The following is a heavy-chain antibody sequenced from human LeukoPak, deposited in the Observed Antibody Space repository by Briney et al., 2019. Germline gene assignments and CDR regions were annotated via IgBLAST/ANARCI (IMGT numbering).Heavy chain of an antibody. V-gene: IGHV4-59*08. D-gene: IGHD2-15*01. CDR2: VSYSGSS. Sequence: SETLSLTCTVSGGSISGHYWSWMRQPPGKAPEWIGYVSYSGSSSYNPSLKGRVTISVDTSMNQFSLKLFSVTAADTAVYYCARHARNSCHSDYWGQGAVVTVSS. J-gene: IGHJ4*02. CDR3: ARHARNSCHSDY. CDR1: GGSISGHY.